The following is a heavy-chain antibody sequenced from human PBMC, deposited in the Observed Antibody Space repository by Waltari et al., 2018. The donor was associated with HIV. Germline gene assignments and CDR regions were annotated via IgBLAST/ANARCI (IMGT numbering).Heavy chain of an antibody. CDR3: TRGTFTVTYYFDY. CDR2: IRSKAYGGTT. V-gene: IGHV3-49*03. CDR1: GFSFGVFA. J-gene: IGHJ4*02. D-gene: IGHD4-17*01. Sequence: EVQLGESGGGLVQPGRSLRLSCPTSGFSFGVFAFVWFRQAPGKGLEWVGFIRSKAYGGTTQYAASVKGRFTISRDDSKSIAYLQMNSLKTEDTALYYCTRGTFTVTYYFDYWGRGTLVTVSS.